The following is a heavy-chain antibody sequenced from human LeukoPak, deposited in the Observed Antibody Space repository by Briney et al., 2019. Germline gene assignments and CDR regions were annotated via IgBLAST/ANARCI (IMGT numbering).Heavy chain of an antibody. CDR3: AGTYYYGSGSYWDLNWFDP. J-gene: IGHJ5*02. CDR2: INSDGSST. Sequence: PGGSLRLSCAASGFTFSSYWMHWVRQAPGEGLVWVSRINSDGSSTTYADSVKGRFTISRDNAKNTLYLQMNSLRAEDTAVYYCAGTYYYGSGSYWDLNWFDPWGQGTLVTVSS. CDR1: GFTFSSYW. V-gene: IGHV3-74*01. D-gene: IGHD3-10*01.